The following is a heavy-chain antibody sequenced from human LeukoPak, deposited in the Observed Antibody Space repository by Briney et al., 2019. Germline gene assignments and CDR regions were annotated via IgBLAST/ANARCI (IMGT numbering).Heavy chain of an antibody. Sequence: GASVKVSCKASGYTFISYYIHWVRQAPGQGLEWMGRIIPILGIANYAQKFQGRVTITADKSTSTAYMELSSLRSEDTAVYYCARETRGWFGELLYWFDPWGQGTLVTVSS. CDR2: IIPILGIA. CDR3: ARETRGWFGELLYWFDP. D-gene: IGHD3-10*01. CDR1: GYTFISYY. J-gene: IGHJ5*02. V-gene: IGHV1-69*04.